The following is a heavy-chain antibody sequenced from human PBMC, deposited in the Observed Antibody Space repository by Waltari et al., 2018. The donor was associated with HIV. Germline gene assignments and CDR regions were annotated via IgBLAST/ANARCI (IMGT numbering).Heavy chain of an antibody. J-gene: IGHJ2*01. CDR1: GGSVSSNTG. D-gene: IGHD6-19*01. CDR3: ARLNRLEGGQWAKEYFDL. CDR2: VHHSGKT. Sequence: QVQLQESSPGLVKPSGSLSLTCDVSGGSVSSNTGWTWVRQSPGNGLEWIGEVHHSGKTTYNPSLKSRVSMSVDKSKNEFSLKVTSVTAADTAVYYCARLNRLEGGQWAKEYFDLWGRGTLVAVSS. V-gene: IGHV4-4*02.